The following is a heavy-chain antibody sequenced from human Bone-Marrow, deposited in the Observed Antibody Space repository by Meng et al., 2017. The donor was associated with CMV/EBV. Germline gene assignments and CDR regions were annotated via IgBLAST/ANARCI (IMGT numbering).Heavy chain of an antibody. CDR2: ISTYNGNT. J-gene: IGHJ6*02. D-gene: IGHD3-3*01. V-gene: IGHV1-18*01. CDR1: GYTFINFG. Sequence: ASVKVSCKASGYTFINFGFSWVRQAPGQGLQWMGWISTYNGNTNYAQRLQGRVTLTTDTSTSTAYMELRSLRSDDTAVYYCARDTDLGYYDFWSRTGPPYGMDVWGQGTTVTVSS. CDR3: ARDTDLGYYDFWSRTGPPYGMDV.